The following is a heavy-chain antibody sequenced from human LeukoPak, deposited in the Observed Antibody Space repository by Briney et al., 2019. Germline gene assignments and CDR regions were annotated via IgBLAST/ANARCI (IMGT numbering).Heavy chain of an antibody. Sequence: SETLSLTCTVSGGSISSSSYYWGWIRQPPGKGLEWIGSIYYSGSTYYNPSLKSRVTISVDTSKNQFSLKLSSVTAADTAAYYCARRRYDSSGYYYFDYWGQGTLVTVSS. D-gene: IGHD3-22*01. CDR2: IYYSGST. CDR1: GGSISSSSYY. V-gene: IGHV4-39*01. CDR3: ARRRYDSSGYYYFDY. J-gene: IGHJ4*02.